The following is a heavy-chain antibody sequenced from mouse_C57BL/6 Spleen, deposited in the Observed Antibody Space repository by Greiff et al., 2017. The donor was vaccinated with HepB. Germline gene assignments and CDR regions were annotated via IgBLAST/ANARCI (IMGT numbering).Heavy chain of an antibody. Sequence: QVQLKQSGAELVRPGASVKLSCKASGYTFTDYYINWVKQRPGQGLEWIARIYPGSGNTYYNEKFKGKATLTAEKSSSTAYMQLSSLTSEDSAVYFCARQLRAEGNYFDYWGQGTTLTVSS. CDR2: IYPGSGNT. CDR1: GYTFTDYY. CDR3: ARQLRAEGNYFDY. V-gene: IGHV1-76*01. D-gene: IGHD3-1*01. J-gene: IGHJ2*01.